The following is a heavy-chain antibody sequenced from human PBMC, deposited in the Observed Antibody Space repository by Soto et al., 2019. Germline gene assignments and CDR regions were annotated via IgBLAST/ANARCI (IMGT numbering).Heavy chain of an antibody. D-gene: IGHD2-2*01. CDR2: ISSSSSYI. CDR1: GFTFSSYS. CDR3: ARDEGDCSSTSCYHNWFDP. J-gene: IGHJ5*02. Sequence: GGSLRLSCAASGFTFSSYSMNWVRQAPGKGLEWVSSISSSSSYIYYADSVKGRFTISRDNAKNSLYLRMNSLRAEDTAVYYCARDEGDCSSTSCYHNWFDPWGQGTLVTVSS. V-gene: IGHV3-21*01.